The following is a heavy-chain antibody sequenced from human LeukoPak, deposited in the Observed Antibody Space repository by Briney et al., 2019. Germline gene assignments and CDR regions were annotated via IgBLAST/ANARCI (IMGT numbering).Heavy chain of an antibody. Sequence: PSETLSLTCAVYGGSFSGYYWSWIRQPPGKGLEWIGEINHSGSTNYNPSLKSRVTISVDTSKNQFSLKLSSVTAADTAVYYCARGPRITIFGVVTPKYYMDVWGEGTTVTVSS. CDR3: ARGPRITIFGVVTPKYYMDV. CDR1: GGSFSGYY. D-gene: IGHD3-3*01. J-gene: IGHJ6*03. V-gene: IGHV4-34*01. CDR2: INHSGST.